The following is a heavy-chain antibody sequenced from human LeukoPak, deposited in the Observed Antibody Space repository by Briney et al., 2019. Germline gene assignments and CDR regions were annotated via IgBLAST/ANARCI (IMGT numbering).Heavy chain of an antibody. J-gene: IGHJ1*01. CDR3: ARVDYYGSGGTFQH. D-gene: IGHD3-10*01. CDR2: IYYSGST. Sequence: SETLSLTCTVSGGSISSYYWSWIRQPPGKGLEWIGCIYYSGSTNYNPSLKSRVTMSVDTSKNQFSLKLSSVTAADTAVYYCARVDYYGSGGTFQHWGQGTLVTVSS. V-gene: IGHV4-59*01. CDR1: GGSISSYY.